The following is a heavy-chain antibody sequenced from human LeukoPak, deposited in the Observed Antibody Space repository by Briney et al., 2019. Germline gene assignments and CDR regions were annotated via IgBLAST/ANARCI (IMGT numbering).Heavy chain of an antibody. V-gene: IGHV3-21*04. CDR1: GFTFSSYS. CDR3: AKSSPPPLRY. Sequence: GGSLRLSCAASGFTFSSYSMNWVRQAPGKGLEWVSSISSSSSYIYYADSVKGRFTISRDNSKNTLYLQMNSLRAEDTAVYYCAKSSPPPLRYWGQGTLVTVSS. CDR2: ISSSSSYI. J-gene: IGHJ4*02.